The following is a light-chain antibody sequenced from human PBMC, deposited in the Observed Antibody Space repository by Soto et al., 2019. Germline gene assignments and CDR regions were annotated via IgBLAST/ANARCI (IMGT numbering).Light chain of an antibody. J-gene: IGKJ1*01. CDR1: QSLVHSDGNTY. Sequence: DIVMTQTPLSLLVIFGQPASISCRSSQSLVHSDGNTYLSWLHQRPGQPPRPLIYEVSKRFSGVPDRFSGSGAGTDFTLKISRVEAEDVGVYYCMHAAQFPRTFGPGTKVEIK. CDR2: EVS. V-gene: IGKV2-24*01. CDR3: MHAAQFPRT.